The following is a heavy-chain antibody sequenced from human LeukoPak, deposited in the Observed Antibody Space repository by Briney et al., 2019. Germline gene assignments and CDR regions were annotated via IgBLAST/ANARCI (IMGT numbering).Heavy chain of an antibody. D-gene: IGHD1-26*01. CDR3: ARDIREVGATHYFDY. CDR1: VFSITSYY. CDR2: IHYSGST. J-gene: IGHJ4*02. V-gene: IGHV4-59*01. Sequence: SETLSLTCTVSVFSITSYYWSWIWQPPGKGLEWIGLIHYSGSTTYNPSLKSRVTMSVDTSKNQFSLQLRSVTAADTALYYCARDIREVGATHYFDYWGQGTLVTVTS.